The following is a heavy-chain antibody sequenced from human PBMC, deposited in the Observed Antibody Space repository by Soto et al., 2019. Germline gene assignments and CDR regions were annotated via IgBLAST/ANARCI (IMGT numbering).Heavy chain of an antibody. CDR1: GYSFTNYW. J-gene: IGHJ4*02. Sequence: GESLKISCKGSGYSFTNYWISWVRQMPGRGLEWMGKIDPSDSYANYSPSFQGHVTISADKSISTAYLQWSSLQASDTAMYYCARQYYYDSSGYFYVRDCWGQGTLVTVSS. CDR2: IDPSDSYA. CDR3: ARQYYYDSSGYFYVRDC. V-gene: IGHV5-10-1*01. D-gene: IGHD3-22*01.